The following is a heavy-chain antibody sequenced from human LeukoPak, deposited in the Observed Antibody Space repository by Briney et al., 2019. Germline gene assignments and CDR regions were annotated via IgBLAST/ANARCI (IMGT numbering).Heavy chain of an antibody. Sequence: PGGSLRLSCAASGFTVSSNYMSWVRQAPGKGLEWVSVIYSGGSTYYADSVKGRFTISRDDSKNTLYLQMNSLRAEDTAVYYCASGSGSYRTPYYYTDVWGTGTTVTASS. V-gene: IGHV3-53*01. CDR1: GFTVSSNY. CDR2: IYSGGST. CDR3: ASGSGSYRTPYYYTDV. J-gene: IGHJ6*03. D-gene: IGHD3-10*01.